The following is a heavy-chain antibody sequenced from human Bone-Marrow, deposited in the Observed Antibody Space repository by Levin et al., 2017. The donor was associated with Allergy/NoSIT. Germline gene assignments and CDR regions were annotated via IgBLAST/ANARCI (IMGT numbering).Heavy chain of an antibody. CDR2: VSYSGIT. J-gene: IGHJ3*02. Sequence: PSQTLSLTCTVSGGSISSGVYFWSWIRQLPGKGLEWIGYVSYSGITFYNQSLKSRVTISGDTSKNLFSLNLSSVTAADTAVYYCARSITVFGVVLAVNDGFDSWGPGTMVTGSS. D-gene: IGHD3-3*01. CDR1: GGSISSGVYF. CDR3: ARSITVFGVVLAVNDGFDS. V-gene: IGHV4-31*03.